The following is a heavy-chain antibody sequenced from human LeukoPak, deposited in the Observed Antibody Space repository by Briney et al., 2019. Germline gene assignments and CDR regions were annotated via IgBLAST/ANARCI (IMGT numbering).Heavy chain of an antibody. CDR1: GDSISSSSFY. D-gene: IGHD3-22*01. Sequence: SETLSLTCTVPGDSISSSSFYWGWIRQAPGKGLEWIGSIYYSGSTYYNPSLKSRDTISVDTSKNQFSLKLRSVTAADTAVYYCVRSAYFYDSYGHWYFDLWGRGTLVTVSS. CDR2: IYYSGST. J-gene: IGHJ2*01. CDR3: VRSAYFYDSYGHWYFDL. V-gene: IGHV4-39*01.